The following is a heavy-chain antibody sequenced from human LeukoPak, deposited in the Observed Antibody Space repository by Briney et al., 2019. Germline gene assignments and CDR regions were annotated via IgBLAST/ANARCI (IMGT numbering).Heavy chain of an antibody. CDR3: AKDQGRLHLEELSLLGGTAFDF. CDR2: ISGGVVNT. D-gene: IGHD3-16*02. CDR1: GFTFNGYA. J-gene: IGHJ4*02. Sequence: GGSLRLSCAASGFTFNGYAMSWVRQAPGKGLEWVSGISGGVVNTYYADSVKGRFTISRDNSRNTLFLQMNSLRAEDTAVYYCAKDQGRLHLEELSLLGGTAFDFWGQGTLVTVSS. V-gene: IGHV3-23*01.